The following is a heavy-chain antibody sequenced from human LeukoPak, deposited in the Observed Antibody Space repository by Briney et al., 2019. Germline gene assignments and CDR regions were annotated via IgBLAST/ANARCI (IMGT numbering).Heavy chain of an antibody. V-gene: IGHV1-69*05. Sequence: SVKVSCKASGGTFSSYAISWVRQAPGQGLEWMGGIIPTFGTANYAQKFQGRVTITTDESTSTAYMELSSLRSEDTAVYYCARGSEVRGVIMDYWGQGTLVTVSS. J-gene: IGHJ4*02. D-gene: IGHD3-10*01. CDR3: ARGSEVRGVIMDY. CDR2: IIPTFGTA. CDR1: GGTFSSYA.